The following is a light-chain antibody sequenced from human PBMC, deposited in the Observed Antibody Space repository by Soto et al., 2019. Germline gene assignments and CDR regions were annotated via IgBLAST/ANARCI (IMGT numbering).Light chain of an antibody. J-gene: IGKJ1*01. CDR3: QQYGSSPRT. Sequence: IVMTQSPGTLSLSPGERAALSCVASQSVSSSYLAWYQQKPGLAPRLLIYDASSRATGIPDRFSGSGSGTDFTLTISRLEPEDFAVYYCQQYGSSPRTFGQGTKVDIK. CDR1: QSVSSSY. CDR2: DAS. V-gene: IGKV3D-20*01.